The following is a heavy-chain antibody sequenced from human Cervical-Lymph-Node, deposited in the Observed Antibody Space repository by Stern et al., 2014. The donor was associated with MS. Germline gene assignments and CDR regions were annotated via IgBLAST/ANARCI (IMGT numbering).Heavy chain of an antibody. CDR2: INTNTGNP. Sequence: QVQLVQSGSELRKPGASVRISCQASGYNFRKSAMNWVRQAPGQGLEWMGWINTNTGNPLYAQGFTGRFVFSLDTSVSTAYLQISSLKTEDTAIYYCASRGAGEFGVSPTGSWGQGTLVTVSS. J-gene: IGHJ5*02. CDR1: GYNFRKSA. CDR3: ASRGAGEFGVSPTGS. V-gene: IGHV7-4-1*02. D-gene: IGHD2-8*01.